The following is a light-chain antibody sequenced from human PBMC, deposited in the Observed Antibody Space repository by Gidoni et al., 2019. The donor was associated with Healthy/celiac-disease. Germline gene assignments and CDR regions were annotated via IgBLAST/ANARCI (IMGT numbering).Light chain of an antibody. CDR1: QSVSSSY. CDR3: PQYGSSTGT. J-gene: IGKJ1*01. CDR2: GAS. V-gene: IGKV3-20*01. Sequence: SVLTHARGTLSLSPGERATLSCRASQSVSSSYLAWYQQKPGLAPRLLIYGASSRATGSPDRFSGSGCRKLFTLTISRLEPEDFAVYYCPQYGSSTGTFGQRTKVEIQ.